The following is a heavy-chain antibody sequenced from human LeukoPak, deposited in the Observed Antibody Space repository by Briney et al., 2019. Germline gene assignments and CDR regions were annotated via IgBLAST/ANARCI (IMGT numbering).Heavy chain of an antibody. J-gene: IGHJ5*02. V-gene: IGHV4-39*07. D-gene: IGHD3-22*01. CDR3: AGGRITMIVYWFDP. CDR2: IYYSGST. CDR1: GGSISSSSYY. Sequence: PSETLSLTCTVSGGSISSSSYYWGWIRQPPGKGLEWIGSIYYSGSTYYNPSLKSRVTISVDTSKNQFSLKLSSVTAADTAVYYCAGGRITMIVYWFDPWGQGTLVTVSS.